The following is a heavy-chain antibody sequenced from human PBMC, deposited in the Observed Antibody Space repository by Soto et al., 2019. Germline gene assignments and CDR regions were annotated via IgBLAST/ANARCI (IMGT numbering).Heavy chain of an antibody. CDR2: IIPIFGTA. J-gene: IGHJ4*02. Sequence: QVQLVQSGAEVKKPGSSVKVSCKASGGTFSSYAISWVRQAPGQGLEWMGGIIPIFGTANYAQKFQGRVNIAGDESSSTAYKELRSLRFEDTARYYFAGGGYSRGLVDFWGQGTLVTVSS. CDR1: GGTFSSYA. D-gene: IGHD6-19*01. V-gene: IGHV1-69*01. CDR3: AGGGYSRGLVDF.